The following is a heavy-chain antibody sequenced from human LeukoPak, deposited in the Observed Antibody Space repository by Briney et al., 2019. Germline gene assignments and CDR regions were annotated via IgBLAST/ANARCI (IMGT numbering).Heavy chain of an antibody. CDR1: GGSITSGDYY. Sequence: SETLSLTCTVSGGSITSGDYYWSWICQTPGKGLEWIGYIYYIGNTYYNPSLKSRVTTSVDTSKNQFSLELSSVTPADTAVYFCPCERYCSSTRCYTKRYIDPWGQGTLVTVSS. J-gene: IGHJ5*02. CDR2: IYYIGNT. V-gene: IGHV4-30-4*08. D-gene: IGHD2-2*01. CDR3: PCERYCSSTRCYTKRYIDP.